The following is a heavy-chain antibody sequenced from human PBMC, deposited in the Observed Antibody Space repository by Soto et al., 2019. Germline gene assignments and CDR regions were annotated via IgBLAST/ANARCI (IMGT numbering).Heavy chain of an antibody. Sequence: GGSLRLSCAASGFTFSGSAMHWVRQAPGKGLEWVAVISYDGSNKYYADSLKGRFTISRDNSKNTLYLQMNSLRAEDSAVYYCARGRAASSSLYYWGQGTLVTVSS. J-gene: IGHJ4*02. CDR1: GFTFSGSA. CDR2: ISYDGSNK. CDR3: ARGRAASSSLYY. V-gene: IGHV3-30-3*01. D-gene: IGHD6-6*01.